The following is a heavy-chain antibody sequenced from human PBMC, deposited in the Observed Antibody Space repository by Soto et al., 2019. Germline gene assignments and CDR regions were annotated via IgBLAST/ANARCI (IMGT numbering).Heavy chain of an antibody. D-gene: IGHD5-12*01. V-gene: IGHV4-31*03. CDR1: GGSISSGGYF. CDR3: ARDRSNGYDHGSDV. J-gene: IGHJ6*01. CDR2: ISYSGST. Sequence: QVQLRESGPGLVKPSQTLSLTCTVSGGSISSGGYFWSWIRQYPGKGLEWIGYISYSGSTYYNPSLQSRVSISADTSKSQFSLKLTSVTAADTAVYYCARDRSNGYDHGSDVWGLGTTVTVSS.